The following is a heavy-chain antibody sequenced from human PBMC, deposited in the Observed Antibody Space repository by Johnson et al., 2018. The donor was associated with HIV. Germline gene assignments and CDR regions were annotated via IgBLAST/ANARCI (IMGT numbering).Heavy chain of an antibody. Sequence: VQLVESGGGLVQPGGSLRLSCATSGFTFSSYWMSWVRQAPWKGLEWVANIKQDGSEKYYVDSVKGRFTISRDNAKNSLYLKMNSLRAEDTAVYYCARESTYCGGDCYDAFDIWGQGTMVTVSS. CDR2: IKQDGSEK. D-gene: IGHD2-21*02. V-gene: IGHV3-7*01. CDR1: GFTFSSYW. J-gene: IGHJ3*02. CDR3: ARESTYCGGDCYDAFDI.